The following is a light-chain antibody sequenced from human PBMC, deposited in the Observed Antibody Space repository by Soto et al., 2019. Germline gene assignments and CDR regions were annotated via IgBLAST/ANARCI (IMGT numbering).Light chain of an antibody. CDR1: QSIQFW. CDR2: KAS. V-gene: IGKV1-5*03. CDR3: QQYYSSSS. J-gene: IGKJ1*01. Sequence: DIQMTQSPSTLSASVGDRVTIICRASQSIQFWLAWYQQKPGKAPKLLIQKASSLESGVPSRFSASGSGTDFALTISSLQPDDFATYYCQQYYSSSSFGRGTKVEVK.